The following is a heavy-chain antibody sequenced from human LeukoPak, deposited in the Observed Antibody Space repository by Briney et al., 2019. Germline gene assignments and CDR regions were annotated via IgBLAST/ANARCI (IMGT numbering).Heavy chain of an antibody. CDR1: GFTFSSYA. D-gene: IGHD3-10*01. V-gene: IGHV3-23*01. CDR2: ISSSRGST. J-gene: IGHJ4*02. CDR3: ARPMIRGVTSKNYFPY. Sequence: SGGSLRLSCAASGFTFSSYAMSWVRQAPGKGLEWVSSISSSRGSTYYADSVKGRFTISRHNAKNSLYLQMNNLRDEDTAVYYCARPMIRGVTSKNYFPYWGQGTLVTVSS.